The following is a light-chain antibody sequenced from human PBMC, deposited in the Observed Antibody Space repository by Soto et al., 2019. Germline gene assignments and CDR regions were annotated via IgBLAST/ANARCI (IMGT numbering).Light chain of an antibody. CDR3: SSYTSSSIDYV. V-gene: IGLV2-14*01. CDR2: EVS. Sequence: QSVLTQPASVSGSPGQSITISCTGTSSDVGGYNYVSWYQQHPGKAPKLMIYEVSNRPSGVSNRFSGSKSGNTASLTISGLQAEDEADYHCSSYTSSSIDYVFGTGTKLTVL. CDR1: SSDVGGYNY. J-gene: IGLJ1*01.